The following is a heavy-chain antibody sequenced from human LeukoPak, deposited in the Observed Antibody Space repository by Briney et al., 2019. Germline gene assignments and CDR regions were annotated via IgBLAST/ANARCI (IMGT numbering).Heavy chain of an antibody. D-gene: IGHD4-17*01. V-gene: IGHV3-23*01. CDR3: AKREKGTTGRFFDY. CDR2: ISEGVGNT. Sequence: GGSLRLSCAASGFTFTNYAMTWVRQAPGKGLXXXXXISEGVGNTYYADSVKGRFTISRDHSKNTLYLQMNSLRAEDTALYYCAKREKGTTGRFFDYWGQGTLVTVSS. CDR1: GFTFTNYA. J-gene: IGHJ4*02.